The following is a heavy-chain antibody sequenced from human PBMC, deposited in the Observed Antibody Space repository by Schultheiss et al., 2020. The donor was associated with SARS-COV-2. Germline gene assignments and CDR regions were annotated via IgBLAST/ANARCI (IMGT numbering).Heavy chain of an antibody. V-gene: IGHV3-30*01. CDR2: ISYDGSNK. D-gene: IGHD6-19*01. CDR3: AKAEIAVAGGYYYYGMDV. Sequence: GGSLRLSCAASGFTFSTYAMHWVRQAPGKGLEWVAVISYDGSNKYYADSVKGRFTISRDNSKNSLYLQMNSLRAEDTALYYCAKAEIAVAGGYYYYGMDVWGQGTTVTVSS. J-gene: IGHJ6*02. CDR1: GFTFSTYA.